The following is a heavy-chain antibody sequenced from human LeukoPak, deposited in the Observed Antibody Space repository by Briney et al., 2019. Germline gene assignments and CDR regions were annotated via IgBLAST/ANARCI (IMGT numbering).Heavy chain of an antibody. Sequence: GASVKVSCKASGYTFTSFEINWVRQATGQGLEWMGWINPNSGSTGYAQKFQGRVTMTRNTSISTAYMELSSLRSEDTAVYYCARGKGYCSGGSCSKYNWFDPWGQGTLVTVSS. J-gene: IGHJ5*02. D-gene: IGHD2-15*01. CDR2: INPNSGST. CDR3: ARGKGYCSGGSCSKYNWFDP. V-gene: IGHV1-8*01. CDR1: GYTFTSFE.